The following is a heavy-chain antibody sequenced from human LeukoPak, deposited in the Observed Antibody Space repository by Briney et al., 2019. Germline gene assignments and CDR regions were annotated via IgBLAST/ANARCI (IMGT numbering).Heavy chain of an antibody. Sequence: GASVKVSCKASGYTFTGYYMHWVRQAPGQGLEWMGWINPNSGGTNYAQKSQGRVTMTRDTSISTAYMELSRLRSDDTAVYYCARSRYCSSTSCYSFDYWGQGTLVTVSS. CDR2: INPNSGGT. CDR3: ARSRYCSSTSCYSFDY. D-gene: IGHD2-2*01. J-gene: IGHJ4*02. V-gene: IGHV1-2*02. CDR1: GYTFTGYY.